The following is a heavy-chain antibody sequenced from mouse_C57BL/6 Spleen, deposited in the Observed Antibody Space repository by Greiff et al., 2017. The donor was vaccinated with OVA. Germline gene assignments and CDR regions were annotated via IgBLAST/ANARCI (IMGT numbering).Heavy chain of an antibody. CDR1: GYTFTDYE. D-gene: IGHD1-1*01. CDR3: TLSYYYGSSPWFAY. J-gene: IGHJ3*01. CDR2: IDPETGGT. Sequence: QVHVKQSGAELVRPGASVTLSCKASGYTFTDYEMHWVKQTPVHGLEWIGAIDPETGGTAYNQKFKGKAILTADKSSSTAYMELRSLTSEDSAVYYCTLSYYYGSSPWFAYWGQGTLVTVSA. V-gene: IGHV1-15*01.